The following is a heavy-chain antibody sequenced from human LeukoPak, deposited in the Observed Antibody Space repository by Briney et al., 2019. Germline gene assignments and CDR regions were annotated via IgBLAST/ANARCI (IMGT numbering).Heavy chain of an antibody. J-gene: IGHJ4*02. Sequence: SETLSLTCAVSGGSISSGGYSWSWIRQPPGKGLEWIGYIYHSGSTYYNPSLKSRVTISVDRSKNQFSLKLSSVTAADTAVYYCARGQQQPDYWGQGTLVTVSS. CDR1: GGSISSGGYS. CDR3: ARGQQQPDY. V-gene: IGHV4-30-2*01. CDR2: IYHSGST. D-gene: IGHD6-13*01.